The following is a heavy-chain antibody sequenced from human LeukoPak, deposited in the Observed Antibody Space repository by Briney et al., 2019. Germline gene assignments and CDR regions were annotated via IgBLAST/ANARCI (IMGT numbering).Heavy chain of an antibody. Sequence: ASVKVSCKASGYTFTSYGISWVRQAPGQGLEWMGWISAYNGNTNYAQKLQGRVTMTTDTSTSTAYMELRSLRSDDTAVYYCARDQGSGSYYFYWFDPWGQGTLVTVSS. CDR3: ARDQGSGSYYFYWFDP. J-gene: IGHJ5*02. CDR2: ISAYNGNT. V-gene: IGHV1-18*01. CDR1: GYTFTSYG. D-gene: IGHD3-10*01.